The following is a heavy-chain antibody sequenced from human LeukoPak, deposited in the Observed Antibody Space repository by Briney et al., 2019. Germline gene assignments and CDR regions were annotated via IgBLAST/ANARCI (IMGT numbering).Heavy chain of an antibody. V-gene: IGHV3-21*01. J-gene: IGHJ4*02. D-gene: IGHD2-21*02. CDR1: GYTLSIYN. Sequence: GVSVRLPCTASGYTLSIYNKDWARRSTGGGGECPSPISSSSSYKYYADSVKGRLTISRDNAKNSLFLQMNSLRAEDTAVYYCARDLGDCGGDCAVDYWGQGTLVNVSS. CDR2: ISSSSSYK. CDR3: ARDLGDCGGDCAVDY.